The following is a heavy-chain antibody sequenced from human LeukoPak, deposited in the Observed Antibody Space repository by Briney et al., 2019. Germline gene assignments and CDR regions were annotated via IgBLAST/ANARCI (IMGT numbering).Heavy chain of an antibody. V-gene: IGHV3-74*01. CDR3: GGGGYLLDY. J-gene: IGHJ4*02. D-gene: IGHD1-26*01. CDR1: GFTFNTDW. Sequence: PGGSLRLSRAASGFTFNTDWMNWVRQAPGKGLMWVSRINGDGSRTTYADSVKGRFTVSRDNAKNTLYLQMNSLRAEDTAVYYCGGGGYLLDYWGQGTLVTVSS. CDR2: INGDGSRT.